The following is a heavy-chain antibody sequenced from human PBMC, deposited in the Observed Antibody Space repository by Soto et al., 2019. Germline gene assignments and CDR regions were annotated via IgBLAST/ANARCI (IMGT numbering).Heavy chain of an antibody. Sequence: QVQLVQSGAEVKKPGSSVKVSCKASGDTFSNFAITWVRQAPGQGLEWMGTIIPIFASPRYAQKVQGRVTITADDSTSTAYLEMSSLRSEDTALYYCARDAGIPVDSRGTSFDYWGQGTLVTVSS. CDR1: GDTFSNFA. V-gene: IGHV1-69*18. J-gene: IGHJ4*02. D-gene: IGHD6-19*01. CDR2: IIPIFASP. CDR3: ARDAGIPVDSRGTSFDY.